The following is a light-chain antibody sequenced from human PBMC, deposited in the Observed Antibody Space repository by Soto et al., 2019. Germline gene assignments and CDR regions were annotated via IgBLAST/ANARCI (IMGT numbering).Light chain of an antibody. CDR3: QQYDNWPIT. Sequence: ERVMTQSPATLSVSPGERATLSCRASQSVSSNLAWYQQKPGQAPRLFIYGPSTRATAIPRRFSGSGSGTEFTLTISSLQSEDCAVYYCQQYDNWPITFGQGTRLEIK. J-gene: IGKJ5*01. V-gene: IGKV3-15*01. CDR1: QSVSSN. CDR2: GPS.